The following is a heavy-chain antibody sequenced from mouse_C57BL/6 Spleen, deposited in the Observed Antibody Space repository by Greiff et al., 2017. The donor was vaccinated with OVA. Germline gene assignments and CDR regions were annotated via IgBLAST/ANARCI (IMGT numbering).Heavy chain of an antibody. CDR3: ARRDYGNYGYFDV. Sequence: SGAELVRPGASVKLSCKASGYTFTDYYINWVKQRPGQGLEWIARIYPGSGNTYYNEKFKGKATLTADKSSSTAYMQLRSLTSEDSAVYFCARRDYGNYGYFDVWGTGTTVTVSS. CDR1: GYTFTDYY. V-gene: IGHV1-76*01. D-gene: IGHD2-1*01. J-gene: IGHJ1*03. CDR2: IYPGSGNT.